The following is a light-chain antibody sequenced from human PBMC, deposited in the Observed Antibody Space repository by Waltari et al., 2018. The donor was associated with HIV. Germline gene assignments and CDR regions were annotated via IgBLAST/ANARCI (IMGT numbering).Light chain of an antibody. Sequence: DIQMTQSPSPLSPSIGDRVVITCRASQTISGYLNWYPVQPGKAPKHLIYAASNLQSGVPSRFSGSGSGTDFALTISSLQPEDFAAYYCQQSFGFPFTFGPGTKLEIK. CDR3: QQSFGFPFT. CDR1: QTISGY. V-gene: IGKV1-39*01. J-gene: IGKJ2*01. CDR2: AAS.